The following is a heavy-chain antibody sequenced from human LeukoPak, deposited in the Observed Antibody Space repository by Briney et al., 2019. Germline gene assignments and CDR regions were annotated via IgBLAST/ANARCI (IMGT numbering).Heavy chain of an antibody. CDR1: GYTLTELS. Sequence: ASVKVSCKVSGYTLTELSMHWVRQAPGKGLEWMGGFDPEDGETIYAQKFQGRVTMTEDTATDTAYMELSSLRSEDTAVYYCAISYSSSPGVPDYWGQGTLVTVSS. J-gene: IGHJ4*02. V-gene: IGHV1-24*01. D-gene: IGHD6-6*01. CDR3: AISYSSSPGVPDY. CDR2: FDPEDGET.